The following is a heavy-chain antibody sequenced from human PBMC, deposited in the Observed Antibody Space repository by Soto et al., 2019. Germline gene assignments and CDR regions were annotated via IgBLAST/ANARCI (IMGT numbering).Heavy chain of an antibody. V-gene: IGHV1-3*04. CDR1: GYSFTTYA. J-gene: IGHJ5*02. D-gene: IGHD6-13*01. CDR2: INTANSNT. Sequence: QVQLGQSGAEDKKPGASVKVSCKASGYSFTTYAIHWVRQAPGQRLEWMGWINTANSNTKYSQKFLGRVAITRNTYATTVYLALSSLRREDTAVYYCARRRYISSFSTWFDPWGQGTLVTVSS. CDR3: ARRRYISSFSTWFDP.